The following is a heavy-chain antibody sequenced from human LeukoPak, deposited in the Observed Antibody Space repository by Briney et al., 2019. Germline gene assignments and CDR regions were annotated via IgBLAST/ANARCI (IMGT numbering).Heavy chain of an antibody. CDR1: GGSISSSSYY. J-gene: IGHJ6*03. V-gene: IGHV4-61*05. Sequence: SETLSLTCTVSGGSISSSSYYWGWIRQPPGKGLEWIGFIYYSGSTNYNPSLKSRVTISVDTSKSQFSLKLSSVTAADTAVYYCARGEYSSSYYYYMDVWGKGTTVTVSS. CDR3: ARGEYSSSYYYYMDV. D-gene: IGHD6-6*01. CDR2: IYYSGST.